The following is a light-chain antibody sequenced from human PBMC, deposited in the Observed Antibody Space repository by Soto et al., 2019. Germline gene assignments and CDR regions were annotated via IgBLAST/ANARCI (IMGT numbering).Light chain of an antibody. CDR3: SSYSSNSTPYV. CDR1: ISDVGGYNY. V-gene: IGLV2-14*01. J-gene: IGLJ1*01. Sequence: QSALTQPASVSGSPGQSITLSCTGTISDVGGYNYVSWYQHHPGKAPKLMIYEVSNRPSGVSNRFSGSKSGNTASLTISGLQAEDEADYYCSSYSSNSTPYVFGTGTKLTVL. CDR2: EVS.